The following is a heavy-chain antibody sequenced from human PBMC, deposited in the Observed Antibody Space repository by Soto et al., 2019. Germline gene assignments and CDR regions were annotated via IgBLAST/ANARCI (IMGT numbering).Heavy chain of an antibody. CDR3: ARGPNYFDY. CDR2: MNPNKGHT. Sequence: QVQLVQSGAEVKKPGASVKVSCEASGYIFTSFDIHWVRQAPGQGLEWMGWMNPNKGHTGYAEKFQGRVTVTRNTSMKIAYMELSSLRSDDTAVYYCARGPNYFDYWGQGTLVTVSS. V-gene: IGHV1-8*01. CDR1: GYIFTSFD. J-gene: IGHJ4*02.